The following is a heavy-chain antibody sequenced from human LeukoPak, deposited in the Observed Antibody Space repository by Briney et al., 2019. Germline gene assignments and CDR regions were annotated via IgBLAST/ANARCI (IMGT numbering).Heavy chain of an antibody. CDR2: ISAYNGNT. D-gene: IGHD2-15*01. J-gene: IGHJ4*02. CDR1: GYTFTSYG. Sequence: GASVKVSCKASGYTFTSYGISWVRQAPGQGLEWMGWISAYNGNTNYAQKLQGRVTMTTDTSTSTAYMELRSLRSDDTAVYYCARAGGAKYCSGGSCYPQYAYWGQGTLVTVSS. CDR3: ARAGGAKYCSGGSCYPQYAY. V-gene: IGHV1-18*01.